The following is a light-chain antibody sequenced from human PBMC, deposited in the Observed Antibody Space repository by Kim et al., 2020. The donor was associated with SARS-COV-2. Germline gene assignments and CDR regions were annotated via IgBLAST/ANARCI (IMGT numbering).Light chain of an antibody. CDR2: KAS. Sequence: DIQMTQSPSTLSASVGDRVTITCRASQSISTYLAWYHQRPGKAPKLLIYKASTLESGVPSRFSGSGSGTEFTLTISSLQPDDFATYYRQQYNTSSWTFGQGTKVDIK. CDR1: QSISTY. V-gene: IGKV1-5*03. CDR3: QQYNTSSWT. J-gene: IGKJ1*01.